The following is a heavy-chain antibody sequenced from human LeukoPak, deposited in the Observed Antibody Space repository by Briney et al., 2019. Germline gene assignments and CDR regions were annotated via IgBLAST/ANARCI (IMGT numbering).Heavy chain of an antibody. J-gene: IGHJ4*02. CDR2: ITGSGGNT. CDR1: GFTFSNYA. Sequence: PGASLRLSCAASGFTFSNYAMSWVRQAPGKGLDWVSAITGSGGNTYYAVSVKGRFTISRDNSKNTLYLQMNSLRAEDTAVYYCAKWGDYDVLTGYYVSDYWGQGALVTVSS. D-gene: IGHD3-9*01. CDR3: AKWGDYDVLTGYYVSDY. V-gene: IGHV3-23*01.